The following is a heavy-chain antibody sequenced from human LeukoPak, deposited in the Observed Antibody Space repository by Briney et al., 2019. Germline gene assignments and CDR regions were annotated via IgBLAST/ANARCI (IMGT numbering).Heavy chain of an antibody. CDR2: ISFSSGSI. Sequence: GGSLRLSCAASGFTFSRYNMNWVRQPPGKGLEWVSYISFSSGSISYAESVKGRFTISGDNAKSSLYLQMNSLRDEDTAVYYCTSLNYYYDTGGSPGGQGTLVTVS. V-gene: IGHV3-48*02. D-gene: IGHD3-22*01. J-gene: IGHJ5*02. CDR3: TSLNYYYDTGGSP. CDR1: GFTFSRYN.